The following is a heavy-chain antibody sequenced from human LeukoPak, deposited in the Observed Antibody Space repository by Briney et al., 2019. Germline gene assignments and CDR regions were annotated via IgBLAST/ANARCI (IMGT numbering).Heavy chain of an antibody. CDR1: GFTFNSYP. CDR3: AKDSSGYFNAFDI. V-gene: IGHV3-30*02. D-gene: IGHD3-22*01. CDR2: IRYDGSNK. J-gene: IGHJ3*02. Sequence: GGSLRLSCAASGFTFNSYPMHWVRQAPGKGLEWVAYIRYDGSNKYYADSVKGRFTISRDNSKNTLYLQMNSLRAEDTAVYYCAKDSSGYFNAFDIWGQGTMVTVSS.